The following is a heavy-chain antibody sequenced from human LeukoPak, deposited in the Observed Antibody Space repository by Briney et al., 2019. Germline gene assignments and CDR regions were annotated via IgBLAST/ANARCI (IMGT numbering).Heavy chain of an antibody. CDR2: IRSNSDGGTI. J-gene: IGHJ5*02. Sequence: GGSLRLSCATSGFTFSNAWMNWVRQAPGKGLEWVGRIRSNSDGGTIDYAAPVKGRFALSRDDSKNTLYLQMDSLQTEDTAVYYCATDFYDTTWGQGTLVTVSS. V-gene: IGHV3-15*07. CDR3: ATDFYDTT. D-gene: IGHD3-22*01. CDR1: GFTFSNAW.